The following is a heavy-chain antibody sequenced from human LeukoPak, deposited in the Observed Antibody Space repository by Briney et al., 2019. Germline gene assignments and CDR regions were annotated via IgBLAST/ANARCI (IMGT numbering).Heavy chain of an antibody. CDR1: GFTFSSYT. D-gene: IGHD5-24*01. V-gene: IGHV3-21*04. CDR2: ISSDSNYI. CDR3: ARARSGYNIGGYFDY. Sequence: GGSLRLSCAASGFTFSSYTMNWVRQAPGKGLEWVSSISSDSNYIYYADSVKGRFTISRDSAWNSLYLQMNSLRAEDTAVYYCARARSGYNIGGYFDYWGQGTLVTVSS. J-gene: IGHJ4*02.